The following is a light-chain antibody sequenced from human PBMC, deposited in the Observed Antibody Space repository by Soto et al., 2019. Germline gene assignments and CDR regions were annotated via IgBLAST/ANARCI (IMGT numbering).Light chain of an antibody. CDR1: QSVSSN. J-gene: IGKJ1*01. CDR3: HQYNHWLTWT. Sequence: EIVMTQSPATLSLSPGHRATLSCRASQSVSSNLAWYQQRPGQAPRLLIYSASTRATGIPVRFSGSGSGTEFTLTISSLQSEDFAVYYCHQYNHWLTWTFGQGTKVDIK. CDR2: SAS. V-gene: IGKV3-15*01.